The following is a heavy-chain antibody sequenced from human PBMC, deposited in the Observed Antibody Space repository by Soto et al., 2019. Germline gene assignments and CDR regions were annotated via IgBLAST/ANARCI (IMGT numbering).Heavy chain of an antibody. CDR2: ISWNSGSI. V-gene: IGHV3-9*01. J-gene: IGHJ4*02. Sequence: GGSLRLSCVASGFTFDDYAMHWVRQAPGKGLEWVSGISWNSGSIGYADSVKGRFTISRDNAKNSLYLQMNSLRAEDTALYCCAKDCYYYDSSGYYSWGQGTLVTVSS. CDR3: AKDCYYYDSSGYYS. D-gene: IGHD3-22*01. CDR1: GFTFDDYA.